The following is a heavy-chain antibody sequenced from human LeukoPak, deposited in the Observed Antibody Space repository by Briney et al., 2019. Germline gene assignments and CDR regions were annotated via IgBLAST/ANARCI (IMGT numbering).Heavy chain of an antibody. D-gene: IGHD3-22*01. V-gene: IGHV4-59*01. CDR2: IYYSGST. CDR3: ATVTRYYYDSSGPCPYYYGMDV. J-gene: IGHJ6*02. Sequence: SETLSLTCTVSGGSISSYYWSWIRQPPGKGLEWIGYIYYSGSTNYNPSLKSRVTISVDTSKNQFSLKLSSVTAADTAVYYCATVTRYYYDSSGPCPYYYGMDVWGQGTTVTVSS. CDR1: GGSISSYY.